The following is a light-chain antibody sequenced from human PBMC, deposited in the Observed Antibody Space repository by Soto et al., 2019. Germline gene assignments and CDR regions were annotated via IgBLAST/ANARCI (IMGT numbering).Light chain of an antibody. V-gene: IGKV3-20*01. CDR2: GAS. J-gene: IGKJ4*01. Sequence: EIVLTQSPGNLSLSPGERATLSCRASQNVRSSHLAWYQQKPGQAPRLLIHGASIRATGIPDRFSGSESGTDFTLTISRLEPEDSAVYYCQQYGSSPLTFGGGTKVDI. CDR3: QQYGSSPLT. CDR1: QNVRSSH.